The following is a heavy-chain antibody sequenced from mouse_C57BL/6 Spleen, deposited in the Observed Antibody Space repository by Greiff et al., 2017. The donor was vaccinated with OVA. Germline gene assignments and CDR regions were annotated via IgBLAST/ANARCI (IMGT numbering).Heavy chain of an antibody. CDR1: GYTFTSYW. J-gene: IGHJ1*03. CDR3: ARKEGHLDV. D-gene: IGHD3-3*01. V-gene: IGHV1-55*01. CDR2: IYPGSGST. Sequence: QVQLQQPGAELVKPGASVKMSCKASGYTFTSYWITWVKQRPGQGLEWIGDIYPGSGSTNYNGKFKSKATLTGDTSSSTAYMQLSSLTSDESAVYYCARKEGHLDVWGTGTTVTVSS.